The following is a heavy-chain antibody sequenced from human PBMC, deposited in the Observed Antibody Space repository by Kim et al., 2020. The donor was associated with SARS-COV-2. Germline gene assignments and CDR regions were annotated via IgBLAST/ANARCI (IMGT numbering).Heavy chain of an antibody. CDR2: IYYSGST. D-gene: IGHD2-15*01. CDR3: ARLEVYCSGGSCSVHGGYY. J-gene: IGHJ4*02. V-gene: IGHV4-39*01. CDR1: GGSISSSSYY. Sequence: SETLSLTCTVSGGSISSSSYYWGWIRQPPGKGLEWIGSIYYSGSTYYNPSLKSRVTISVDTSKNQFSLKLSSVTAADTAVYYCARLEVYCSGGSCSVHGGYYWGQGTLVTVSS.